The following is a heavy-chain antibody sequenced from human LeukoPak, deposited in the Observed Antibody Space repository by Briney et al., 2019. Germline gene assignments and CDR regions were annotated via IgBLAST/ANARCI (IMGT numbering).Heavy chain of an antibody. V-gene: IGHV4-34*01. CDR3: AGGRDYYGSGSYYNLIDY. J-gene: IGHJ4*02. D-gene: IGHD3-10*01. CDR1: GGSFSGYY. CDR2: INHSGST. Sequence: SETLSLTCAVYGGSFSGYYWSWIRQPPGKGLEWIGEINHSGSTNYNPSLKSRVTISVDTSKNQFSLKLGSVTAADTAVYYCAGGRDYYGSGSYYNLIDYWGQGTLVTVSS.